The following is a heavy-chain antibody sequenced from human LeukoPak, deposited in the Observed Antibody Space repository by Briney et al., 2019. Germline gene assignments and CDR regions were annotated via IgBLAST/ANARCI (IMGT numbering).Heavy chain of an antibody. D-gene: IGHD6-13*01. CDR3: ARDSGSSWPGRLNWFDP. J-gene: IGHJ5*02. V-gene: IGHV4-59*12. Sequence: SETLSLTCTVSGGPISSYYWSWIRQPPGKGLEWIGYIYYSGSTNYNPSLKSRVTISVDTSKNQFSLKLSSVTAADTAVYYCARDSGSSWPGRLNWFDPWGQGTLVTVSS. CDR1: GGPISSYY. CDR2: IYYSGST.